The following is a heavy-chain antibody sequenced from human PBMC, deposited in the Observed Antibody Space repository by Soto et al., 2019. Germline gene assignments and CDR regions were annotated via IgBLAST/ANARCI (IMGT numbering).Heavy chain of an antibody. CDR1: GGSISSGTCY. CDR2: IYYNGYT. V-gene: IGHV4-31*03. CDR3: ARALSHGGYSRAMDV. Sequence: SETLSLTCTVSGGSISSGTCYWSWIRQHPGKGLEWIGYIYYNGYTYYNPSLKSRIAISVDTSKNQFSLKLSSVTAADTAVYYCARALSHGGYSRAMDVWGQGTTVTVSS. D-gene: IGHD2-21*02. J-gene: IGHJ6*02.